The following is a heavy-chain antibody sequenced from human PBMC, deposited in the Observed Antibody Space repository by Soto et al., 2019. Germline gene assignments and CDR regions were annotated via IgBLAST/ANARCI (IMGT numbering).Heavy chain of an antibody. CDR1: GGTFSIYA. J-gene: IGHJ3*02. CDR2: ITPIFGTA. D-gene: IGHD6-13*01. V-gene: IGHV1-69*01. Sequence: QVQLVQSGAEVKKPGSSVKVSCKASGGTFSIYAISWVRQAPGQGPEWMGGITPIFGTANYAQKFQGRVTITADESTNTAYMELSSLRSEDTAVYYCARLGPIAGYAFDIWGQGTMVTVSS. CDR3: ARLGPIAGYAFDI.